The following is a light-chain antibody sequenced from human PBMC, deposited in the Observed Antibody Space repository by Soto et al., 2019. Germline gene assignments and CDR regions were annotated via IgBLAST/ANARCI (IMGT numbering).Light chain of an antibody. CDR3: QQRNSWPPIT. CDR1: QSVSSSS. CDR2: DAS. Sequence: EIVLTPSPGTLSLSPVERATLSCRASQSVSSSSLAWYQQNPGQAPRLLIYDASSRASGVPARFSGSGSGTDFTLTISSLEPEDFALYYCQQRNSWPPITFGQGTRLEIK. V-gene: IGKV3D-20*02. J-gene: IGKJ5*01.